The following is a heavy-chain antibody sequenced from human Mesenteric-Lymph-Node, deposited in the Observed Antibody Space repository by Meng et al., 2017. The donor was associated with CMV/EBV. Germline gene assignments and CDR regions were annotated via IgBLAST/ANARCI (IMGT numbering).Heavy chain of an antibody. CDR2: IYHSGST. Sequence: GGSISSDSGWSWGRQPPGKGLEWVGEIYHSGSTNDNPSLKSRLTISVDKSKYQFSLKLSSVTAADTAVYYCATIRGGSGSYRDWFDPWGQGALVTVSS. CDR3: ATIRGGSGSYRDWFDP. CDR1: GGSISSDSG. J-gene: IGHJ5*02. D-gene: IGHD3-10*01. V-gene: IGHV4-4*02.